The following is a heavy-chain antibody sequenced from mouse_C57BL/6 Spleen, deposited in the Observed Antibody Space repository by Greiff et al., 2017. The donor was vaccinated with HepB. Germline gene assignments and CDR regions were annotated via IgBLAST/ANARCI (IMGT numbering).Heavy chain of an antibody. CDR3: TREGYYSKEGYYCDY. V-gene: IGHV5-9-1*02. Sequence: DVQLQESGEGLVKPGGSLKLSCAASGFTFSSYAMSWVRQTPEKRLEWVAYISSGGDYIYYADTVKGRFTISRDNARNTLYLQMSSLKSEDTAMYYCTREGYYSKEGYYCDYWGQGTTLTVSS. CDR1: GFTFSSYA. D-gene: IGHD2-5*01. CDR2: ISSGGDYI. J-gene: IGHJ2*01.